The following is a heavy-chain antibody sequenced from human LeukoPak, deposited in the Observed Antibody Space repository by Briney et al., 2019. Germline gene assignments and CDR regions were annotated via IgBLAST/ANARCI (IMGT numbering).Heavy chain of an antibody. CDR3: ATLLGPGYNWNCDFDY. D-gene: IGHD1-7*01. CDR2: ISSSGSTI. V-gene: IGHV3-11*01. Sequence: PGGSLRLSCAASGFTFSDYYMSWIRQAPGKGLEWVSYISSSGSTIYYADSVKGRFTISRDNAKNSLYLQMNSLRAEDTAVYYCATLLGPGYNWNCDFDYWGQGTLVTVSS. J-gene: IGHJ4*02. CDR1: GFTFSDYY.